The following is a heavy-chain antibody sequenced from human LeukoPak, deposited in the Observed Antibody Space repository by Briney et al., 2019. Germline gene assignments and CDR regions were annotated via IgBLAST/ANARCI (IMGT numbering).Heavy chain of an antibody. CDR3: VKDTVYDILTGYFNFEY. Sequence: GRSLRLSCAASGFTFSSYAMSWVRQAPGKGLEWVSAISSNGRSTSYADSVKGRFTISRDNSKNTLYLQMSSLRPEDTAVYYCVKDTVYDILTGYFNFEYWGQGTLVTVSS. J-gene: IGHJ4*02. CDR1: GFTFSSYA. CDR2: ISSNGRST. V-gene: IGHV3-23*01. D-gene: IGHD3-9*01.